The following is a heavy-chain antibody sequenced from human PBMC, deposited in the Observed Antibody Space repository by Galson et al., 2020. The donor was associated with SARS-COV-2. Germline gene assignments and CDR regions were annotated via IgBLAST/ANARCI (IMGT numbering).Heavy chain of an antibody. J-gene: IGHJ6*02. CDR3: AKGIPARPRWVSAGLDV. D-gene: IGHD5-18*01. Sequence: GGSLRLSCAASGFALTTSAMSWVRQAPGRGLEWVSYISGSGVDTFYADSVKGRFTISRDSFENTLYLQMNSLSADDTAVYYCAKGIPARPRWVSAGLDVWGPGTTVTVSS. CDR2: ISGSGVDT. V-gene: IGHV3-23*01. CDR1: GFALTTSA.